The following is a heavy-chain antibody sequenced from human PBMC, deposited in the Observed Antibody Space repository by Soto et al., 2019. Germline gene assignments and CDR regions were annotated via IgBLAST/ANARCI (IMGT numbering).Heavy chain of an antibody. J-gene: IGHJ4*02. CDR1: GFPFSIYS. Sequence: EVQLVESGGGLVQPGGSLRLSCAASGFPFSIYSMNWVRQAPGKGLEWFSYITSDTNTIKYADSVKGRFTISRDNAKNSLYLQMNSLRDEDTAVYFCARSVEGHFDYWRQGTVVTVSS. D-gene: IGHD6-19*01. CDR2: ITSDTNTI. V-gene: IGHV3-48*02. CDR3: ARSVEGHFDY.